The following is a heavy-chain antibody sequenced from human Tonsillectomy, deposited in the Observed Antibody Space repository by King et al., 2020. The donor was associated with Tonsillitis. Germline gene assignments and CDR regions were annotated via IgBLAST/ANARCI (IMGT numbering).Heavy chain of an antibody. J-gene: IGHJ5*02. CDR3: ARGLYDIWTGYYKGWFDP. D-gene: IGHD3-9*01. CDR2: ISAYNGHT. V-gene: IGHV1-18*01. CDR1: GYTFTSYG. Sequence: QLVQSGPEVKKPGASVKVSCKASGYTFTSYGISWVRQAPGQGLEWVGWISAYNGHTNYARQFQGRVTLTTDTSTNTAYMDLRSLRSDDTAVYYCARGLYDIWTGYYKGWFDPWGPGTLVTVSS.